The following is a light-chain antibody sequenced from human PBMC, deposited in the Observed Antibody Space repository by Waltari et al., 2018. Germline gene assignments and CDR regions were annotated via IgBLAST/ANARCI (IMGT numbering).Light chain of an antibody. J-gene: IGLJ1*01. V-gene: IGLV1-44*01. CDR2: SNN. CDR3: AAWDYSLNYV. CDR1: TSNIGSNT. Sequence: QSVLTQPPSASGTPGQRVTISCSGSTSNIGSNTVNWYQQFPGTAPTLLIYSNNQRPSGAPYRFSASQSGTSASLAISGLYYEDEADYYCAAWDYSLNYVFGSGTKVTVL.